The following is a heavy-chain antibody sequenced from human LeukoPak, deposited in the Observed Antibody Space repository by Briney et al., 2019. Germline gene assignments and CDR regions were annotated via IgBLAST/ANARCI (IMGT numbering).Heavy chain of an antibody. CDR2: IYHSGST. J-gene: IGHJ4*02. CDR1: GGSISSGGCY. V-gene: IGHV4-30-2*01. CDR3: ARDQRYSYGLDY. D-gene: IGHD5-18*01. Sequence: SETLSLTCTVSGGSISSGGCYWIWIRQPPGKALEWIGYIYHSGSTYYNPSLKSRVTISVDRSKNQFSLKLSSVTAADTAVYYCARDQRYSYGLDYWGQGTLVTVSS.